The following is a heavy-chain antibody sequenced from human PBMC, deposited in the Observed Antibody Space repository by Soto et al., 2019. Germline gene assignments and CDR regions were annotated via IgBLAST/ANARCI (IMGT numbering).Heavy chain of an antibody. CDR1: GLSVSNNH. V-gene: IGHV3-53*01. D-gene: IGHD5-18*01. J-gene: IGHJ4*02. CDR3: ARAYSYRFDY. Sequence: GGSLRLSCAASGLSVSNNHMSWVRQAPGKGLEWVSIIYSGGSTYHADSVKGRFTISRDDSKNTVFLQMNSLRAEDTAVYYCARAYSYRFDYWGQGTLVTVSS. CDR2: IYSGGST.